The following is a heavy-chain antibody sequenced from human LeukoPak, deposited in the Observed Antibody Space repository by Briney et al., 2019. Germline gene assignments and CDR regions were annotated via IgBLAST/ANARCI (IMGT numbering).Heavy chain of an antibody. V-gene: IGHV4-59*01. Sequence: SETLSLTCTVSGGSISSYYWSWIRQPPRKGLEWIGYIYYSGSTNYNPSLKSRVTISVDTSKNQFSLKLSSVTAADTAVYYCARAWLSSSGTDAFDIWGQGTMVTVSS. J-gene: IGHJ3*02. CDR2: IYYSGST. CDR1: GGSISSYY. CDR3: ARAWLSSSGTDAFDI. D-gene: IGHD3-22*01.